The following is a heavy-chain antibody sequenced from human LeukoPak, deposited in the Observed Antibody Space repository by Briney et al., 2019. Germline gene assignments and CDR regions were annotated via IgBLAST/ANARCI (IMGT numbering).Heavy chain of an antibody. V-gene: IGHV4-61*08. J-gene: IGHJ4*02. CDR2: IYYHGST. D-gene: IGHD6-13*01. Sequence: SETLSLTCTVSGGSVSSNAYYWGWIRQPPGKGLEWIGYIYYHGSTNYNPSLKSRVTFSVGTSKNQFSLKLSSVTAADTAVYYCAREYSAFDYWGQGTLVTVSS. CDR1: GGSVSSNAYY. CDR3: AREYSAFDY.